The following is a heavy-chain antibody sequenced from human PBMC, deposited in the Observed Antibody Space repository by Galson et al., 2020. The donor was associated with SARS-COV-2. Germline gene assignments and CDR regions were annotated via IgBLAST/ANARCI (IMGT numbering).Heavy chain of an antibody. V-gene: IGHV2-70*01. CDR2: IDWDDDK. CDR1: GFSLSTSGKC. Sequence: SGPPQVKPTQTLTLTCTISGFSLSTSGKCVSWIRQPPGKAMEWIALIDWDDDKYYSTSLKTRLTISTDTSKNQVVLTMTNMDPVDTATYYCARIRYFDWLLTSGMDVWGQGTTVTVSS. D-gene: IGHD3-9*01. CDR3: ARIRYFDWLLTSGMDV. J-gene: IGHJ6*02.